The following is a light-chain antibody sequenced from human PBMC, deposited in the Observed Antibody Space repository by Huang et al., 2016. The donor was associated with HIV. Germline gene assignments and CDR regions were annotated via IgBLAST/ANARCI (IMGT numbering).Light chain of an antibody. CDR1: QSVGSY. J-gene: IGKJ3*01. Sequence: IVLTQSPATLSLSPGERDTLSCRASQSVGSYLAWYQQKPGQAPRLLIYDASNRATCIPARFSGSGSGTDFTLTISSLGPEDFAVYYCQQRSHWPPLLTFGPGTKVDIK. V-gene: IGKV3-11*01. CDR2: DAS. CDR3: QQRSHWPPLLT.